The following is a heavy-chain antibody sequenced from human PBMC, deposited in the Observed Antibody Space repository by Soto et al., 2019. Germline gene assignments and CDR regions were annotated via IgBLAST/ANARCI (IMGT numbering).Heavy chain of an antibody. D-gene: IGHD4-17*01. CDR1: GGSISSSSYY. CDR2: IYYSGST. V-gene: IGHV4-39*01. Sequence: SETLSLTCTVSGGSISSSSYYWGWIRQPPGKGLEWIGSIYYSGSTYYNPSLKSRVTISVDTSKNQFSLKLSSVTAADTAVYYCARPTTVTTGYYYYYMDVWDKGTTVTVSS. J-gene: IGHJ6*03. CDR3: ARPTTVTTGYYYYYMDV.